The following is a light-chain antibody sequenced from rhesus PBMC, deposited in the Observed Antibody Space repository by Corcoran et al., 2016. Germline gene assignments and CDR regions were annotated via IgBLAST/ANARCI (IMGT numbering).Light chain of an antibody. Sequence: DIQMTQSPSSLSASVGDRVSITCRASQGVSSYLNWFQQKPGKAPKLLIYFGNRLEGGVPSRFSGSGSGTEFTLTISSLQPEDFATYYSQQYNTLPWTFGQGTKVEIE. CDR1: QGVSSY. CDR2: FGN. CDR3: QQYNTLPWT. J-gene: IGKJ1*01. V-gene: IGKV1-32*05.